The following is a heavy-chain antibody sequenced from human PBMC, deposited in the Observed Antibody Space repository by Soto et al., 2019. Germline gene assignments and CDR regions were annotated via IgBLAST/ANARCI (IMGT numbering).Heavy chain of an antibody. CDR3: ARDSGEDGYYDSSAYDPYYFDY. CDR1: GFTFSRYN. J-gene: IGHJ4*02. D-gene: IGHD3-22*01. V-gene: IGHV3-48*02. Sequence: GGSLRLSCAASGFTFSRYNMNWVRQAPGKGLEWVSYISSRSSTIYYADSVKGRFTISRDNAKNSLYLQMNSLRDEDTAVYYCARDSGEDGYYDSSAYDPYYFDYWGQGTLVTVSS. CDR2: ISSRSSTI.